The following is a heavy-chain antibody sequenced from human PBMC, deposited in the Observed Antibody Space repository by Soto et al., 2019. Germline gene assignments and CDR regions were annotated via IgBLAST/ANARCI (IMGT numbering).Heavy chain of an antibody. V-gene: IGHV1-2*04. J-gene: IGHJ4*02. CDR1: GYTFTGYY. CDR3: AREAVAAAGIYYFDY. Sequence: ASVKVSCKASGYTFTGYYMHWVRQAPGQGLEWMGWINPNRGGTNYAQKFQGWVTMTRDTSISTAYMELSRLRSDDTAVYYCAREAVAAAGIYYFDYWGQGTLVTVSS. CDR2: INPNRGGT. D-gene: IGHD6-13*01.